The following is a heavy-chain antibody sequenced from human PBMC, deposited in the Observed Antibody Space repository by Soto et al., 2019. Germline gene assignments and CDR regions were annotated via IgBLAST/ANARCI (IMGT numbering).Heavy chain of an antibody. J-gene: IGHJ4*02. Sequence: SETLSLTCTVSGGSISSYYWSWIRQPPGKGLEWIGYIYYSGSTNYNPSLKSRVTISVDTSKNQFSLKLSSVTAADTAVYYCAREGDSGYDFVHWGQGTLVTVSS. V-gene: IGHV4-59*01. CDR2: IYYSGST. CDR3: AREGDSGYDFVH. CDR1: GGSISSYY. D-gene: IGHD5-12*01.